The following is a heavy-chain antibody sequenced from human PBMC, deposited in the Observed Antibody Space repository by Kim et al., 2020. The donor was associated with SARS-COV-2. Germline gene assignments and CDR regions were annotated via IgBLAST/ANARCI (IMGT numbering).Heavy chain of an antibody. V-gene: IGHV3-53*01. CDR2: IYSGGST. CDR1: GVTVSSNY. Sequence: GGSLRLSCAASGVTVSSNYMSWVRQAPGKGLEWVSVIYSGGSTYYADSVKGRFTISRDYSKNTLYLQMNSLRAEDTAVYYCARDLDYYGMDVWGQGTTVTVSS. J-gene: IGHJ6*02. CDR3: ARDLDYYGMDV.